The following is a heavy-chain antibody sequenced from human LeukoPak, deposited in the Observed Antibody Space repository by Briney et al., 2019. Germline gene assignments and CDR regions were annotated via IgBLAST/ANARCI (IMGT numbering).Heavy chain of an antibody. CDR2: IYYSGST. CDR3: ARHGPTYSSGWSYFDY. D-gene: IGHD6-19*01. V-gene: IGHV4-59*08. Sequence: SETLSLTCTVSGGSISSYYWSWIRQPPGKGLEWIGYIYYSGSTNYNPSLKSRVTISVDTSKNQFSLKLSSVTAADTAVYYCARHGPTYSSGWSYFDYWGQETLVTVSS. CDR1: GGSISSYY. J-gene: IGHJ4*02.